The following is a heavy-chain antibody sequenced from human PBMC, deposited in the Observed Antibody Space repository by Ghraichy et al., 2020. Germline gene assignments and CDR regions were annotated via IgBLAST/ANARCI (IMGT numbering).Heavy chain of an antibody. Sequence: ASVKVSCKASGYTFTGYYMHWVRQAPGQGLEWMGRINPNSGGTNYAQKFQGRVTMTRDTSISTAYMELSRLRSDDTAVYYCARSTYYYDSSGYPRPYYYYGMDVCGQGTTVTVSS. V-gene: IGHV1-2*06. CDR3: ARSTYYYDSSGYPRPYYYYGMDV. CDR2: INPNSGGT. D-gene: IGHD3-22*01. CDR1: GYTFTGYY. J-gene: IGHJ6*02.